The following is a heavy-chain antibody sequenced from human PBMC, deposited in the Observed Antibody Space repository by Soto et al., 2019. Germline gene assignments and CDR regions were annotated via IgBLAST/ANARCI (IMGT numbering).Heavy chain of an antibody. CDR1: GGSVSSGSYY. V-gene: IGHV4-61*01. CDR3: ARTDFWSGYRA. CDR2: IYYSGST. D-gene: IGHD3-3*01. J-gene: IGHJ5*02. Sequence: SETLSLTCTVSGGSVSSGSYYWSWIRQPPGKGPEWIGYIYYSGSTNYNPSLKSRVTISVDTSKNQFSLKLSSVTAADTAVYYCARTDFWSGYRAWGQGTLVTVSS.